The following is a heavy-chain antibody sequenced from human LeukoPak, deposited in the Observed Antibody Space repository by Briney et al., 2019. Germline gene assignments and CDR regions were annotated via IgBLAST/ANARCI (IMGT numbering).Heavy chain of an antibody. D-gene: IGHD1-1*01. CDR1: GFTFSSYW. CDR3: ARDGILTYAFDI. Sequence: HSGGSLRLSCSASGFTFSSYWMGWVRQAPGKGLEWMANIKQDGGDQNYVDSVKGRFTISRDNAKNSLFLQMNSLRAEDTAVYYCARDGILTYAFDIWGQGTMVTVSP. J-gene: IGHJ3*02. V-gene: IGHV3-7*01. CDR2: IKQDGGDQ.